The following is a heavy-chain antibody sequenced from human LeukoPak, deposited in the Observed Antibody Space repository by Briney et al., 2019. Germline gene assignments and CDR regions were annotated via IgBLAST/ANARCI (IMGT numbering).Heavy chain of an antibody. CDR3: TTLVVVPAAIEGGDY. Sequence: GGSLRLSCAASGFTFSNAWMSWVRQAPGKGLEWVGRIKSKTDGGTTDYAAPVKGRFTISRDDSKNTLYLQMNSLKTEDTAVYYCTTLVVVPAAIEGGDYWGQGTLVTVSS. J-gene: IGHJ4*02. V-gene: IGHV3-15*01. CDR2: IKSKTDGGTT. CDR1: GFTFSNAW. D-gene: IGHD2-2*01.